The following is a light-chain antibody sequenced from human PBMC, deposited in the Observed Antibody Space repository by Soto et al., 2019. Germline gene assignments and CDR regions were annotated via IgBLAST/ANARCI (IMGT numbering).Light chain of an antibody. J-gene: IGKJ5*01. CDR1: QSINKW. V-gene: IGKV1-5*03. CDR2: EAS. Sequence: DIQMTQAPSTQSASVGDSVTITRRASQSINKWLAWFQQRPGEAPKVLIYEASNLERGVPSRVSGSGSGTEFTLTISSLQPDAVATYYCQQYSTFPVTFGQGTRLEIK. CDR3: QQYSTFPVT.